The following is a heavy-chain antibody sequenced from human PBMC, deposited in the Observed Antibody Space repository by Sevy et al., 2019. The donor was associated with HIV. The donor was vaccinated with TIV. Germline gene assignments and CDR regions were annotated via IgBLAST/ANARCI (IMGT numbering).Heavy chain of an antibody. D-gene: IGHD3-22*01. Sequence: GGSLRLSCAASGFTFSSYEMNWVRQAPGKGLEWVSYISSSGSPIYYADSVKGRFTISRDNAKNSLYLQMNSLRAEDTAVYYCAGDLSGDSRMDVWGQGTTVTVSS. CDR1: GFTFSSYE. V-gene: IGHV3-48*03. CDR3: AGDLSGDSRMDV. CDR2: ISSSGSPI. J-gene: IGHJ6*02.